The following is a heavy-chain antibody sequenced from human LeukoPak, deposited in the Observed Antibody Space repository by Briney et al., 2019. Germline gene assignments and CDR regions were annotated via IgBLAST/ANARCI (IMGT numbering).Heavy chain of an antibody. CDR3: AKDMAAYTYAIDY. CDR1: GFTFSGYN. CDR2: VHHDENSK. Sequence: GGSLRLSCAASGFTFSGYNMHWVRQAPGKGLEWVAFVHHDENSKSSADSVKGRFTISRDNSQSTMYLQMNSLRPEDTAVYYCAKDMAAYTYAIDYWGQGALVTASS. V-gene: IGHV3-30*02. J-gene: IGHJ4*02. D-gene: IGHD5-18*01.